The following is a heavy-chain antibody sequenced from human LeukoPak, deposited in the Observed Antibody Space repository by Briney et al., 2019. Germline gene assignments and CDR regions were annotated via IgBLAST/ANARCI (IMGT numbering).Heavy chain of an antibody. CDR3: ARGIAARPGVSYHFDY. J-gene: IGHJ4*02. Sequence: SVKVSCKASGYTFTSYDINWVRQAPGQGLEWMGGIIPIFGTANYAQKFQGRVTITADESTSTAYMELSSLRSEDTAVYYCARGIAARPGVSYHFDYWGQGTLVTVSS. V-gene: IGHV1-69*13. CDR2: IIPIFGTA. D-gene: IGHD6-6*01. CDR1: GYTFTSYD.